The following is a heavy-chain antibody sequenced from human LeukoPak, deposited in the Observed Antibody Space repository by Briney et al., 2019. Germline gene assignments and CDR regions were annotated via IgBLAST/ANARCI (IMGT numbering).Heavy chain of an antibody. CDR1: GFTFDDYG. CDR3: ARDRGYSYGYDY. D-gene: IGHD5-18*01. CDR2: INWNGGST. Sequence: AGGSLRLSCAASGFTFDDYGMVWVRHGPGKGLEWVSGINWNGGSTGHADSVKGRFTISRDNAKNSLYMQMNSLRAEDTALYYCARDRGYSYGYDYWGQGTLVTVSS. J-gene: IGHJ4*02. V-gene: IGHV3-20*04.